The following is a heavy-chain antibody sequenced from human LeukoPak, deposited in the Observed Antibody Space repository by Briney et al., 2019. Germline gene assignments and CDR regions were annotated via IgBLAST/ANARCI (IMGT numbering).Heavy chain of an antibody. Sequence: GGSLRLSCAASGFSFTSYGMHWVRQAPGKGLEGVAVISYDGSNKFYADSVKGRFTISRDNSKNTLYLQMNSLRAEDTAVYYCARGGGGYTAMVPYYYYYYGMDVWGQGTTVTVSS. CDR3: ARGGGGYTAMVPYYYYYYGMDV. D-gene: IGHD5-18*01. V-gene: IGHV3-30*03. CDR2: ISYDGSNK. CDR1: GFSFTSYG. J-gene: IGHJ6*02.